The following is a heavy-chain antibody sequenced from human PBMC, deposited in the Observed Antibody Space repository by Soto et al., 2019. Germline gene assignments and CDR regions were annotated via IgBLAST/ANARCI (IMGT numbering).Heavy chain of an antibody. CDR1: GGIFSSNT. Sequence: QVYLVQSGAEVKKPGSSVKISCKASGGIFSSNTINWVRQAAGQGLEWMGGIIPLFGTANYAEKFQGRVTITAENSTNTAYMELTSRRSEDTAVYYCASKAACGGDCYPFDSWGQGTLVTVSS. D-gene: IGHD2-21*02. V-gene: IGHV1-69*06. CDR3: ASKAACGGDCYPFDS. J-gene: IGHJ4*02. CDR2: IIPLFGTA.